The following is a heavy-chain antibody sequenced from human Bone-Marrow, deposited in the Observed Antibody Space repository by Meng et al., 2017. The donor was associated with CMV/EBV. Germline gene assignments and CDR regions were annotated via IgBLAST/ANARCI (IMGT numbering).Heavy chain of an antibody. J-gene: IGHJ6*02. CDR3: ARDRMIVLGYGMDV. D-gene: IGHD3-22*01. CDR2: ISWNSGSI. Sequence: SLKISCAASGFTFDDYAMHWVRQAPGKGLEWVSGISWNSGSIGYADSVKGRFTISRDNSKSTLYLQMNSLRAEDTAVYYCARDRMIVLGYGMDVWGQGTTVTVSS. V-gene: IGHV3-9*01. CDR1: GFTFDDYA.